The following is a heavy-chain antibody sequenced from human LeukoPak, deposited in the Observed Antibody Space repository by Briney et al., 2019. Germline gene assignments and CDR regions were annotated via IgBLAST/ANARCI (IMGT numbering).Heavy chain of an antibody. CDR3: ARDESRYYDSSGYYGGYY. D-gene: IGHD3-22*01. CDR1: GGSFSGYY. CDR2: IYYSGST. J-gene: IGHJ4*02. Sequence: PSETLSLTCAVYGGSFSGYYWGWIRQPPGKGLEWIGSIYYSGSTYYNPSLKSRVTISVDTSKNQFSLKLSSVTAADTAVYYCARDESRYYDSSGYYGGYYWGQGTLVTVSS. V-gene: IGHV4-34*01.